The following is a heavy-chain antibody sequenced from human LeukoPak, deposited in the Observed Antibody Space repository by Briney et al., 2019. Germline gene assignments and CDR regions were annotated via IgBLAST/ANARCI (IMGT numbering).Heavy chain of an antibody. CDR1: GFTFSTHA. D-gene: IGHD5-24*01. CDR2: IGGSDGST. CDR3: ARWGPQTSSDY. V-gene: IGHV3-23*01. J-gene: IGHJ4*02. Sequence: SGGSLRLSCVASGFTFSTHAMSWVRLAPGKGLEWVSAIGGSDGSTYYADSVKGRFTISRDNSKDTLYLQMNSLRAEDTAVYYCARWGPQTSSDYWGQGTLVTVSS.